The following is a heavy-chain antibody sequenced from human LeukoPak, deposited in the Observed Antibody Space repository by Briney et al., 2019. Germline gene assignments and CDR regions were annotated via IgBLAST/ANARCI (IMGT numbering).Heavy chain of an antibody. CDR2: IHYTGST. V-gene: IGHV4-39*07. Sequence: SETLSLTCTVSGGSISSSSYYWGWIRQPPGKGLEWIGSIHYTGSTYYNPSLRGRVTVSVDTSKNQFSLKLSTVTAADTAVYYCARLRSQKNWFDPWGQGTLVTVSS. D-gene: IGHD2-15*01. J-gene: IGHJ5*02. CDR3: ARLRSQKNWFDP. CDR1: GGSISSSSYY.